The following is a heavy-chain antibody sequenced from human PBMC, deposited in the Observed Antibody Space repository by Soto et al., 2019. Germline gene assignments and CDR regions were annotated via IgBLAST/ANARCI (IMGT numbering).Heavy chain of an antibody. D-gene: IGHD3-22*01. J-gene: IGHJ4*02. V-gene: IGHV4-59*01. CDR3: ARDREDYYDGSGYYYTPYY. CDR1: GGSISSYY. Sequence: SETLSLTCTVSGGSISSYYWSWIRQPPGKGLEWIGYIYYSGSTNYNPSLKSRVTISVDTSKNQFSLKLSSVTAVDTAVYYCARDREDYYDGSGYYYTPYYWGQGTLVTVSS. CDR2: IYYSGST.